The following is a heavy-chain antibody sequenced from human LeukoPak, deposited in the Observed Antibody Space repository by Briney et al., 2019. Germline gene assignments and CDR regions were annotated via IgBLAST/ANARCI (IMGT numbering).Heavy chain of an antibody. J-gene: IGHJ4*02. V-gene: IGHV3-30-3*01. CDR3: ARDLLLWFGESY. CDR1: GFTFSSYA. D-gene: IGHD3-10*01. CDR2: ISYDGSNK. Sequence: GGSLRLSCAASGFTFSSYAMHWVRQAPGKGLGWVAVISYDGSNKYYADSVKGRFTISRDNSKNTLYLQMNSLRAEDTAVYYCARDLLLWFGESYWGQGTLVTVSS.